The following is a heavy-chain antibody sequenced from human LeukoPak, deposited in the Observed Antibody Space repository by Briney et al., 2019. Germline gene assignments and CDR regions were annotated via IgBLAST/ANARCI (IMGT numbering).Heavy chain of an antibody. D-gene: IGHD3-10*01. CDR1: GYTFTSYD. CDR2: MNPNSGNT. Sequence: GASVKVSCKASGYTFTSYDINWVRQATGQGLEWMGWMNPNSGNTGYAQKFQGRVTMTRNASISTAYMELSSLRSEDTAVYYCARGYMVRGVIIGYWGQGTLVTVSS. J-gene: IGHJ4*02. CDR3: ARGYMVRGVIIGY. V-gene: IGHV1-8*01.